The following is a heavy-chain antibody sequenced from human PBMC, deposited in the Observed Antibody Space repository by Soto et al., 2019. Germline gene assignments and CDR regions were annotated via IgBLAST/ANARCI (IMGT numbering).Heavy chain of an antibody. CDR1: GYTFTDYY. CDR2: INPHSGDT. CDR3: ATGDSSDYLAISDI. Sequence: QVHLVQSGAEVKKPGASVKVSCKASGYTFTDYYIHWVRQAPGQGLEWMGWINPHSGDTNYAQKFQGRVTMTKDTSIRTAYMDLSRLRSDDTAVYYCATGDSSDYLAISDIWGQGTQVTVSS. V-gene: IGHV1-2*02. J-gene: IGHJ4*02. D-gene: IGHD6-25*01.